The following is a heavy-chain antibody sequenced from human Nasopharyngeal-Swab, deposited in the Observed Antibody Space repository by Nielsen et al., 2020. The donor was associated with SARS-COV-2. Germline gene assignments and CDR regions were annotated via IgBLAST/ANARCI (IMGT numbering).Heavy chain of an antibody. CDR3: ARRSRSRGFLLDP. V-gene: IGHV4-34*01. D-gene: IGHD3-10*01. J-gene: IGHJ5*02. CDR2: INHSGST. Sequence: RQAPGKGLEWIGEINHSGSTNYNPSLKSRVTISVDTSKNQSSLKLSSVTAADTAVYYCARRSRSRGFLLDPWGQGTLVTVSS.